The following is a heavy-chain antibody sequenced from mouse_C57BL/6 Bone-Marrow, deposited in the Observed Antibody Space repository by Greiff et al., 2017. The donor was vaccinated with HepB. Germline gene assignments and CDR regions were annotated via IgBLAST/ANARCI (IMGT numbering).Heavy chain of an antibody. CDR2: IDPEDGDT. CDR1: GFNFNVYY. V-gene: IGHV14-2*01. Sequence: EVQLQQSGAELVKPGASVKLSCTASGFNFNVYYMHWVKQRTEQGLEWIGRIDPEDGDTNYAPKFQGKATITADTSSNTAYLQLSSLTSEDTAVYYCARGGGYWGQGTTLTVSS. J-gene: IGHJ2*01. CDR3: ARGGGY.